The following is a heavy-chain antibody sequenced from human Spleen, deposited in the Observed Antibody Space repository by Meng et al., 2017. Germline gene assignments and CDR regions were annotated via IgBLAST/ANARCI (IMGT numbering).Heavy chain of an antibody. CDR2: ISSSSSYI. CDR1: GFTFSSYS. J-gene: IGHJ4*02. V-gene: IGHV3-21*01. CDR3: ARNGWGGDTDY. D-gene: IGHD3-16*01. Sequence: GGSLRLSCAASGFTFSSYSMNWVRQAPGKGLEWVSSISSSSSYIYYADSVKGRFTISRDNAKNSLYLQMNSLRAEDTAVYYCARNGWGGDTDYWGQGTLVTVSS.